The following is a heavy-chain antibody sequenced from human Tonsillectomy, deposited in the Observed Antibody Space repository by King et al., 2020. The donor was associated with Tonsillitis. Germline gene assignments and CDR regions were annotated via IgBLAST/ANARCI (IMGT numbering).Heavy chain of an antibody. CDR3: ARGRGYSGTYSGMDV. D-gene: IGHD1-26*01. Sequence: VQLQQWGAGLLKPSETLSLTRAVYDESFSGYYWNWIRQPPGQGLEWIGEVNHSGSTNYNPSLKSRVTISVDTSKNQFSLKLSSVTAADTAVYYCARGRGYSGTYSGMDVWGQGTTVAVSS. V-gene: IGHV4-34*01. J-gene: IGHJ6*02. CDR1: DESFSGYY. CDR2: VNHSGST.